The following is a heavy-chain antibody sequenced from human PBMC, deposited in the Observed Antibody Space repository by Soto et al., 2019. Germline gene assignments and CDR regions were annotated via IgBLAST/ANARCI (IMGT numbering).Heavy chain of an antibody. J-gene: IGHJ6*02. D-gene: IGHD1-1*01. V-gene: IGHV4-59*10. CDR3: ARGGSTHYYYGLDV. Sequence: SETLSLTCAVSGGSISGFFWTWVRQPPGMPLEGLGHVSASGSTVYNPSLQSRLTLSLDVSKNRFSLELTSVTAADTATYFCARGGSTHYYYGLDVWGQGTTVTVSS. CDR1: GGSISGFF. CDR2: VSASGST.